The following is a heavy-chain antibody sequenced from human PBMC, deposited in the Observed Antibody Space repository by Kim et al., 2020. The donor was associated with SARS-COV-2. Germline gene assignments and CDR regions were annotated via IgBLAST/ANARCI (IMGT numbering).Heavy chain of an antibody. D-gene: IGHD3-10*01. CDR3: ARDHPYKELIRGVVTTSVYDYGMDV. J-gene: IGHJ6*02. V-gene: IGHV3-48*02. Sequence: GGSLRLSCVASGFSFNTCSFNWVRQAPGKGLEWLAFINSGSRTIDYADSVRGRFAISRDNDRNSLYLQMDSLRDEDTAVYYCARDHPYKELIRGVVTTSVYDYGMDVWGPGTTVIVSS. CDR2: INSGSRTI. CDR1: GFSFNTCS.